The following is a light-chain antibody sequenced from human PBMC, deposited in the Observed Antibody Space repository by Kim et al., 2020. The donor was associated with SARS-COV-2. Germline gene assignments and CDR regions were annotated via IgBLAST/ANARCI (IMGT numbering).Light chain of an antibody. J-gene: IGLJ1*01. CDR3: TSHANDNYV. V-gene: IGLV2-8*01. Sequence: PDQSCTISCSGTSTDIVIYNYVSWYQQPPGKAPKLIIYEITKRPAGVPDRFSGSKSGDTASLTVSGLQSEDEADYYCTSHANDNYVFGTGTKVTVL. CDR1: STDIVIYNY. CDR2: EIT.